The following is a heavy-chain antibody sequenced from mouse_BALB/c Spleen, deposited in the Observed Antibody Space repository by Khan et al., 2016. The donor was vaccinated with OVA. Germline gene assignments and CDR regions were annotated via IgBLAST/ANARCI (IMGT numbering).Heavy chain of an antibody. CDR2: IWSDGST. CDR1: GFSLTSYG. Sequence: VQLQESGPGLVAPSQSLSITCTVSGFSLTSYGIHWVRQPPGKGLEWLVVIWSDGSTNYNSVLKSRLSIRKHNSKSQVFLKMNSLQTDDTAMYYSARWFDGYSSLYAMDYWGQGTSVTVAS. D-gene: IGHD2-3*01. CDR3: ARWFDGYSSLYAMDY. V-gene: IGHV2-6*02. J-gene: IGHJ4*01.